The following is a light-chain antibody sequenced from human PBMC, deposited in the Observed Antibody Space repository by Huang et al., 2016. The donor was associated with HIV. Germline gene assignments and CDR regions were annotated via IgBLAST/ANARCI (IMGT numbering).Light chain of an antibody. CDR2: VAA. CDR1: QSISTY. CDR3: QQSDSTPLT. J-gene: IGKJ4*01. V-gene: IGKV1-39*01. Sequence: DIQMTQSPSSLSASVGDRVTITCRASQSISTYLNWYHQKPGKAPKLLIHVAATSQSGVPSRFGGSGSGTEFTLTISSLQPEDFATYYCQQSDSTPLTFGGGTRVENK.